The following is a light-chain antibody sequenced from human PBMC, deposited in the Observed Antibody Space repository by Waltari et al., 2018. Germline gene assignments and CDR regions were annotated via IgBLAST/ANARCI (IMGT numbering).Light chain of an antibody. Sequence: IVMTQSPATLSVSPGERATLSCRASQSVTSNLAWYQQKPGRAPRLLIYAASTSATDIPARFSGRGSGTDFTLTISSLQSEDFAVYYCQQYDNWPLTFGQGTKLEI. CDR2: AAS. CDR3: QQYDNWPLT. J-gene: IGKJ2*01. CDR1: QSVTSN. V-gene: IGKV3-15*01.